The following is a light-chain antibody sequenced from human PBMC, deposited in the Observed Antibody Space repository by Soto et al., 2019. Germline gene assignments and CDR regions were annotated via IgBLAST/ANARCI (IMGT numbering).Light chain of an antibody. CDR3: QQYNNLIT. V-gene: IGKV3D-15*01. Sequence: EIVLTQSPATLSLSPGEIATLSCRASQSVSSNLAWYQQKPGQAPRILIYGASTRATGIPARFSGSGSGTEFTLTISSLQSEDFAVYYCQQYNNLITFGQGTRLEIK. J-gene: IGKJ5*01. CDR2: GAS. CDR1: QSVSSN.